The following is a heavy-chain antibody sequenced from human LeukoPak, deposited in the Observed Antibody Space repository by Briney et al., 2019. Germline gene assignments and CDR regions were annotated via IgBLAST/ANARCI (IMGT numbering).Heavy chain of an antibody. CDR3: ARELRDYYASGSYYNWFDP. D-gene: IGHD3-10*01. J-gene: IGHJ5*02. V-gene: IGHV3-48*03. CDR1: GSTFSSYE. CDR2: ISSSGSTI. Sequence: GGSLRLSCAASGSTFSSYEMNWVRQAPGKGLEWVSYISSSGSTIYYADSVKGRFTISRDNAKNTLYLQMNSLRAEDTAVYYCARELRDYYASGSYYNWFDPWGQGALVTVSS.